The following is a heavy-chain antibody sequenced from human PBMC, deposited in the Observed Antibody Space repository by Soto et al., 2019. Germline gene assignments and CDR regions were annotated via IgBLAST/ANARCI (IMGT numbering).Heavy chain of an antibody. J-gene: IGHJ4*02. CDR2: ISSSSSDT. D-gene: IGHD3-9*01. CDR3: ARRRPTGYYNY. CDR1: GFPFSDYY. V-gene: IGHV3-11*05. Sequence: QVQLVESGGDLVKPGGSLRLSCAASGFPFSDYYMSWIRQAPGKGLEWVSSISSSSSDTNYAQSVKGRFTISRDNAKNSLHLQMKSLRAEDPAVYCCARRRPTGYYNYWGQGTLVTVSA.